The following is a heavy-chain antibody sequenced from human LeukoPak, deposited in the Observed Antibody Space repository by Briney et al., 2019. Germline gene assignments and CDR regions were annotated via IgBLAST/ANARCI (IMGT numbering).Heavy chain of an antibody. V-gene: IGHV4-34*01. Sequence: PSETLSLTRAVYGGSFSTYYWTWIRQPPGKGLEWIGEINHSGNTNYNLSLKSRVTISVDTSKEQFSLKLSSVTAADTAVYYCTSIMGGYCGGGSCYWFDPWGQGILVTVSS. CDR3: TSIMGGYCGGGSCYWFDP. D-gene: IGHD2-15*01. CDR1: GGSFSTYY. CDR2: INHSGNT. J-gene: IGHJ5*02.